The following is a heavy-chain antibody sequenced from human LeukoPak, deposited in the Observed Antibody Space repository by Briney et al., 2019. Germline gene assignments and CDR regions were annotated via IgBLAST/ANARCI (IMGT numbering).Heavy chain of an antibody. J-gene: IGHJ4*02. D-gene: IGHD1-26*01. V-gene: IGHV4-30-4*08. Sequence: SETLSLTCTVSGGSISSGDYYWSWIRQPPGKGLEWIGYIYYSGSTYYNPSLKSRVTISVDTSKNQFSLKLSSVTAADTAVYYCARFRLGWELRLFDYWGQGTLVTVSS. CDR2: IYYSGST. CDR1: GGSISSGDYY. CDR3: ARFRLGWELRLFDY.